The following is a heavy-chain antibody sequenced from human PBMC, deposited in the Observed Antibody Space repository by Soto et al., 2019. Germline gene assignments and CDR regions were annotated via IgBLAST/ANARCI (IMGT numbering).Heavy chain of an antibody. Sequence: ASVKVSCKASGYTFTSYDINWVRQATGQGLEWMGWMNPNSGNTGYAQKFQGRVTMTRNTSISTAYMELSSLRSEDTAVYYCAAFYCISTSCHNTNYYYYNDMDVWGQGTTVTVSS. CDR3: AAFYCISTSCHNTNYYYYNDMDV. CDR2: MNPNSGNT. CDR1: GYTFTSYD. D-gene: IGHD2-2*02. J-gene: IGHJ6*02. V-gene: IGHV1-8*01.